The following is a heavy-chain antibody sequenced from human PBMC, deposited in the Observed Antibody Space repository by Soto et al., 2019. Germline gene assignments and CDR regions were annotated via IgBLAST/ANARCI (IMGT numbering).Heavy chain of an antibody. D-gene: IGHD6-6*01. CDR1: GFTFNNAW. CDR3: TTDGPYRRSSIWFDP. Sequence: EVQLVESGGGLVKPGGSLRLSCAASGFTFNNAWMTWVRQAPGKGLEWVGRIKSKADGETTDYAAPVKGRFTISRDESKNTLYLQMNSLKTEDTALYYWTTDGPYRRSSIWFDPRGQGTLVTVSS. V-gene: IGHV3-15*01. CDR2: IKSKADGETT. J-gene: IGHJ5*02.